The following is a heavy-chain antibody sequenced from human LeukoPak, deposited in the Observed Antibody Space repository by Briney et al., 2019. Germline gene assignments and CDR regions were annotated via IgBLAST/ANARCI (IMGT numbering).Heavy chain of an antibody. J-gene: IGHJ4*02. Sequence: GESLKISCKGSGYTFTSYWIGWVRQMPGKGLEWMGIINPGDSDTRYNPSFQGQVTFSADKSINTAYLQWSSLKASDTAMYYCARLDYSNSPFDYWGQGTLVTVSS. CDR3: ARLDYSNSPFDY. D-gene: IGHD4-11*01. CDR1: GYTFTSYW. CDR2: INPGDSDT. V-gene: IGHV5-51*01.